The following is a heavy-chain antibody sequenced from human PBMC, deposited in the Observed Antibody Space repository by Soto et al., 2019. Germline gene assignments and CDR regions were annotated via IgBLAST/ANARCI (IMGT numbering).Heavy chain of an antibody. CDR3: AGFFGYRYGRVDP. CDR2: INHSGST. J-gene: IGHJ5*02. Sequence: SETLSLTCAVYGVSFNDYYWSWVRQPPGKGLEWIGEINHSGSTNYSPSLKSRATISVDTSKNQFSLKLRSVTAADTAVYYCAGFFGYRYGRVDPWGQGTQVTVSS. CDR1: GVSFNDYY. V-gene: IGHV4-34*01. D-gene: IGHD5-18*01.